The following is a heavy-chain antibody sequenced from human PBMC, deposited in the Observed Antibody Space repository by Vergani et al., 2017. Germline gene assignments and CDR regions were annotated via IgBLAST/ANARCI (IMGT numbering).Heavy chain of an antibody. CDR1: GFDFSSYI. Sequence: QLVESGGGWVQPGGSLRLSCVVSGFDFSSYIMNWVRQAPGKGLEWVSFVSTGTKSQSYAESVKGRFTISRDSAKNSLYLQMDSLRAEDTAVYYWAREYSSTSGRAFYFWGQRTKVTVSS. CDR2: VSTGTKSQ. J-gene: IGHJ3*01. V-gene: IGHV3-48*01. CDR3: AREYSSTSGRAFYF. D-gene: IGHD2-2*01.